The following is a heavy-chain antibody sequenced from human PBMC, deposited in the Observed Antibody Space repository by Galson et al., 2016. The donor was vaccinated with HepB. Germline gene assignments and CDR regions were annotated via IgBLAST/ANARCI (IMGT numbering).Heavy chain of an antibody. CDR2: ITPVFGTA. CDR3: ARAVILDRAIITLHYGMDV. D-gene: IGHD3-3*01. CDR1: GGTFSSTFRSHA. J-gene: IGHJ6*02. V-gene: IGHV1-69*06. Sequence: SVKVSCKASGGTFSSTFRSHAISWVRQAPGQGLEWIGAITPVFGTANYSQKFQDRVRLTADKSTTTAFMELSSLRSGDTAAYFCARAVILDRAIITLHYGMDVWGQGTTVIVSS.